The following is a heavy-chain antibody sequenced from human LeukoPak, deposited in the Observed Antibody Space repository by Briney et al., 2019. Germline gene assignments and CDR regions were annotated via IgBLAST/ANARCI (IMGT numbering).Heavy chain of an antibody. V-gene: IGHV3-21*01. CDR2: ISTSSSST. D-gene: IGHD6-13*01. CDR3: ATSAPAAAGTGPMDV. Sequence: GGSLRLSCAASGFTFSSYRMNWVRQAPGKGLEGVSSISTSSSSTYYADSVKGRVTISRDNAKNSLYLQMNSLRAEDTTVYYCATSAPAAAGTGPMDVWGKATTVTVSS. J-gene: IGHJ6*03. CDR1: GFTFSSYR.